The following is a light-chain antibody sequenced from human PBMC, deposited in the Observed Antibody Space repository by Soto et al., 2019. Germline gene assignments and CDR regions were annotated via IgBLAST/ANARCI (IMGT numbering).Light chain of an antibody. CDR3: QQYNSYSWT. CDR2: DAS. CDR1: QSISSW. Sequence: DIQMTQSPSTLSASVEDRVTITCRASQSISSWLAWYQQKPGKAPKLLIYDASSLESGVPSRFSGSGSGTEFTLTISSLHPDDLATYYCQQYNSYSWTFGQGTKVDIK. J-gene: IGKJ1*01. V-gene: IGKV1-5*01.